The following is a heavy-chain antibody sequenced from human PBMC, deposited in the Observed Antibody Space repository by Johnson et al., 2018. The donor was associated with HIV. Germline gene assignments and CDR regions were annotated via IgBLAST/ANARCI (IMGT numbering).Heavy chain of an antibody. V-gene: IGHV3-20*04. CDR3: ARELVLYSSGWYAPDAFDI. Sequence: VQLVESGGGVVRPGGSLRLSCAASGFTFDDYGMSWVRQAPGKGLEWVSGINWNGGSTGYADSVKGRFTISRDNAKNSLYLQMNSLRAEDTAVYYCARELVLYSSGWYAPDAFDIWGQGTMVTVSS. CDR2: INWNGGST. D-gene: IGHD6-19*01. CDR1: GFTFDDYG. J-gene: IGHJ3*02.